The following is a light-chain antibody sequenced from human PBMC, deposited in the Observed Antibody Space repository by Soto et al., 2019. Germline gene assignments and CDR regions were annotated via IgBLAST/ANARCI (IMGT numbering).Light chain of an antibody. Sequence: QSVLTQPPSVSGAPGQRVTISCTGSSSNIGAGYDVHWYQQLPGTAPKLLIYGNSNRPSGVPDRFSGSKSGTSASLAITGLSAEDEADYDDQSCDSSAGGSGVFGTGTKLTVL. V-gene: IGLV1-40*01. CDR2: GNS. J-gene: IGLJ1*01. CDR1: SSNIGAGYD. CDR3: QSCDSSAGGSGV.